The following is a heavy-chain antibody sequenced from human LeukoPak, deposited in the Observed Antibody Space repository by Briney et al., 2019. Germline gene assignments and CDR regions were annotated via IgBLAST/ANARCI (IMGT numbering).Heavy chain of an antibody. CDR1: GGSISSSSYY. Sequence: SETLSLTCTVSGGSISSSSYYWGWIRQPPGTGLEWIGSIYYSGSTYYNPSLKSRVTISVDTSKNQFSLKLSSVTAADTAVYYCARGIGYCSGGSCYGAFTNFDYWGQGTLVTVSS. CDR2: IYYSGST. D-gene: IGHD2-15*01. V-gene: IGHV4-39*07. CDR3: ARGIGYCSGGSCYGAFTNFDY. J-gene: IGHJ4*02.